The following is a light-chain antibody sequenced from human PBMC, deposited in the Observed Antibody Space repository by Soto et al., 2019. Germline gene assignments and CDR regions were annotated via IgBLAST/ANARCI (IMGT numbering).Light chain of an antibody. CDR1: QSVSSN. CDR3: HQYNNWPPPT. J-gene: IGKJ1*01. V-gene: IGKV3-15*01. CDR2: GAS. Sequence: EIVMTQSPATLSVSPGERATLSCRASQSVSSNLAWYQQKPGQAPRLLIYGASTRATGIPARFSGSGSGTEFTLTISSLQSEDFAVYYCHQYNNWPPPTFGQGTKVEIK.